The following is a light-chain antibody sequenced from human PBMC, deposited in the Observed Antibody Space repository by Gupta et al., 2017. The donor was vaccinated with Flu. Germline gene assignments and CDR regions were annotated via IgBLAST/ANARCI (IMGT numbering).Light chain of an antibody. CDR1: QNVGSN. J-gene: IGKJ4*01. Sequence: ATLSVSPGEGATLSCRASQNVGSNLAWYQQKPGQAPRLLIFDASARATGIPARFSGNGSGTEFTLTISSLQSEDFAVYYCQQYNTWPPLTFGGGTNVEIK. CDR2: DAS. CDR3: QQYNTWPPLT. V-gene: IGKV3-15*01.